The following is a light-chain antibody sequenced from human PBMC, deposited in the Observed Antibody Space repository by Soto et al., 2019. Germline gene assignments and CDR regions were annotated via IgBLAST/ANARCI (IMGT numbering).Light chain of an antibody. V-gene: IGKV3D-20*02. Sequence: EIVLTQSPGTLSLSPGERATLSCRASQSVSSNYLAWYQQKPGQAPKVLIYRASIRATGIPDRFSGSGSGTDFTLTISSLEPEDFAVYFCQQRRDWLSFGGGTKVDIK. CDR1: QSVSSNY. J-gene: IGKJ4*01. CDR3: QQRRDWLS. CDR2: RAS.